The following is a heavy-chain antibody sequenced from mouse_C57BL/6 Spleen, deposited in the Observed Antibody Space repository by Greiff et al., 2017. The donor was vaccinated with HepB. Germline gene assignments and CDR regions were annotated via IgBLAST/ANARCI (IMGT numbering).Heavy chain of an antibody. CDR2: IDPSDSYT. CDR3: ARHDGVY. Sequence: QVQLQQPGAELVMPGASVQLSCKASGYTFTSYWMHWVKQRPGQGLEWIGEIDPSDSYTNYNQKFKGKSTLTVDKSSSTAYMQLSSLTSEDSAVYYCARHDGVYWGQGTTLTVSS. J-gene: IGHJ2*01. V-gene: IGHV1-69*01. CDR1: GYTFTSYW. D-gene: IGHD2-12*01.